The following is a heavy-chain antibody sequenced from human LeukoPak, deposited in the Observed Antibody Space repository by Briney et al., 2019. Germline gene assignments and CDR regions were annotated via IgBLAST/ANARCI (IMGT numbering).Heavy chain of an antibody. CDR3: ASLVVGGYGAYFDY. D-gene: IGHD5-12*01. CDR2: INPNSGAT. V-gene: IGHV1-2*02. Sequence: ASVKVSCKASGYTFTGYFIHWVRQAPGQGLEWMGGINPNSGATNYAQKFQGRVTVTRDTSITTAYMELSSLTSDDTAVYYCASLVVGGYGAYFDYWGQGTLVTVSS. CDR1: GYTFTGYF. J-gene: IGHJ4*02.